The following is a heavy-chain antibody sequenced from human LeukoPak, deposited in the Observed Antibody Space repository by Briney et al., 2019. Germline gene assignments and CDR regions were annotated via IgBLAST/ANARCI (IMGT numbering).Heavy chain of an antibody. CDR2: ISYDGTNT. D-gene: IGHD3-22*01. J-gene: IGHJ3*02. CDR3: ARDRSLLTYYYDSSGYYDAFDI. CDR1: GFTFSSYA. Sequence: GGSLRLSCVASGFTFSSYAVHWVRQAPGSGLEWVTLISYDGTNTYYADSVKGRFTISRDNSKNTLYLQMNSLRTEDTAVYYCARDRSLLTYYYDSSGYYDAFDIWGQGTMVTVSS. V-gene: IGHV3-30-3*01.